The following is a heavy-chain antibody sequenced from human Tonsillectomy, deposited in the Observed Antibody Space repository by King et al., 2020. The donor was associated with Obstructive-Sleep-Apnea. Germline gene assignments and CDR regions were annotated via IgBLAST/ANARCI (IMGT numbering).Heavy chain of an antibody. J-gene: IGHJ4*02. D-gene: IGHD4-17*01. CDR2: IRWYSGSI. CDR3: AKDRDYGDYYYFDY. Sequence: EQLVQSGGGLVQPGRSLRLSCAASGFTFDDYAMNWVRQAPGNGLEWVSGIRWYSGSIGYADSVKGRFTISRDNAKNSLYLQMNSLRAEDTALYYCAKDRDYGDYYYFDYWGQGTLVTVSS. V-gene: IGHV3-9*01. CDR1: GFTFDDYA.